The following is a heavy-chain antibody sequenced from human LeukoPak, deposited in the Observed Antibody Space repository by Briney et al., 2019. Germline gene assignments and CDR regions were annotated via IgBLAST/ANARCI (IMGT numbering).Heavy chain of an antibody. J-gene: IGHJ4*02. CDR3: ARHDYYDSSGPFDY. Sequence: PTASVKVSCKASGYTFTSSVISWVRQAPGQGLEWMGWISAYNGNTNYAQTLQGRVTMTTDTSTSTAYMELRSLRSDDTAVYYCARHDYYDSSGPFDYWGQGTLVTVSS. V-gene: IGHV1-18*01. CDR2: ISAYNGNT. D-gene: IGHD3-22*01. CDR1: GYTFTSSV.